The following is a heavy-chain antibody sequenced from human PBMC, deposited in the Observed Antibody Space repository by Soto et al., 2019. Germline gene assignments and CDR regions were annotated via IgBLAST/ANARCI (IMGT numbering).Heavy chain of an antibody. J-gene: IGHJ4*02. D-gene: IGHD3-10*02. CDR3: AKETVFTAVEDK. CDR1: GGSFSGYY. Sequence: SETLSLTCAVYGGSFSGYYWSWIRQPPGKGLEWIGEINHSGSTNYNPSLKSRVTISVDKSKNQFSLKLSSVTADDTAVYYCAKETVFTAVEDKWGQGTLVTVSS. V-gene: IGHV4-34*01. CDR2: INHSGST.